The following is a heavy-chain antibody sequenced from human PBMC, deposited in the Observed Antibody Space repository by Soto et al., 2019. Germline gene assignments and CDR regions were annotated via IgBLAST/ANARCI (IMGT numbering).Heavy chain of an antibody. J-gene: IGHJ6*02. CDR2: ISYDGSNK. Sequence: QVQLVESGGGVVQPGRSLRLSCAASGFTFSSYGMHWVRQAPGKGLEWVAVISYDGSNKYHADSVKGRFTISRDNSKNTLYLQMNSLRAEDTAVYYCAKDRPFWKDYYYYGMDVWGHGTTVTVSS. CDR1: GFTFSSYG. D-gene: IGHD3-3*01. CDR3: AKDRPFWKDYYYYGMDV. V-gene: IGHV3-30*18.